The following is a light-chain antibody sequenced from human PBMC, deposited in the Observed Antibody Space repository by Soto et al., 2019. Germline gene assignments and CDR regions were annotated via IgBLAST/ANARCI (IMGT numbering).Light chain of an antibody. J-gene: IGKJ2*01. V-gene: IGKV4-1*01. CDR1: QSVLYSSNNTHY. Sequence: DIVMTQSPDSLAVSLGERATVKCRTSQSVLYSSNNTHYLAWYQQKTGPPPQLLIYWAATRESGVPARLGGSGSWTDFTLAISAPQAADVAVYYCQQYYSTPHSFGQGTKLEIK. CDR2: WAA. CDR3: QQYYSTPHS.